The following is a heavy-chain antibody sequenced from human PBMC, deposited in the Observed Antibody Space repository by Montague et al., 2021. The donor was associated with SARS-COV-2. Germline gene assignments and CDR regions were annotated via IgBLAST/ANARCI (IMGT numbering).Heavy chain of an antibody. V-gene: IGHV4-59*12. CDR2: IYYSGSA. CDR3: ARADCQGGGHWDY. CDR1: VGSIITYY. J-gene: IGHJ4*02. Sequence: SETLSLTCTVSVGSIITYYWSWIRQPPGKGLEWIGYIYYSGSANYNPSLKSRATISVDTSNNQFSLKLSSVTAADTAVYYCARADCQGGGHWDYWGQGTLVTVSS. D-gene: IGHD2-15*01.